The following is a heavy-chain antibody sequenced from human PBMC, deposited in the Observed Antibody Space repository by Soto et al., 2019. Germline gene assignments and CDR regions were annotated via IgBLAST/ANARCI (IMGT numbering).Heavy chain of an antibody. Sequence: ASVKVSCKASGCTFTSYGISWGRQAPGQGLEWMGWISAYNGNTNYAQKLQGRVTMTTDTSTSTAYMELRSLRSDDTAVYYCAIYDSTTKFDPWGQGTLVTAPQ. V-gene: IGHV1-18*04. CDR2: ISAYNGNT. CDR1: GCTFTSYG. J-gene: IGHJ5*02. CDR3: AIYDSTTKFDP. D-gene: IGHD3-22*01.